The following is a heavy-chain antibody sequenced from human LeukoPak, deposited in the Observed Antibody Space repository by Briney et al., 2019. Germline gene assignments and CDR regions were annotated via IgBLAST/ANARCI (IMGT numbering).Heavy chain of an antibody. CDR3: AIIALTGARPNY. CDR1: GYTFIGYY. V-gene: IGHV1-2*02. CDR2: INPNSGGT. J-gene: IGHJ4*02. Sequence: ASVKVSCKASGYTFIGYYMHWVRQAPGQGLEWMGCINPNSGGTNYAQNFQGRVTMTRDTSSSTAYMELSRLRSDDTAVFYCAIIALTGARPNYWGQGTLVTVSS. D-gene: IGHD6-19*01.